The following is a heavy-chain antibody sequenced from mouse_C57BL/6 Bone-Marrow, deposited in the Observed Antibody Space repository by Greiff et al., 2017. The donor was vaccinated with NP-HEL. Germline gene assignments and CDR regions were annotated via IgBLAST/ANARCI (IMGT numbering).Heavy chain of an antibody. Sequence: EVKLVESGGDLVKPGGSLKLSCAASGFTFSSYGMSWVRQTPDKRLEWVATISSGGRYTYYPDSVKGRFTISRDNAKNTLYLQMSSLKSEDTAMYYCARHASYYYGSSYFDYWGQGTTLTVSS. D-gene: IGHD1-1*01. CDR3: ARHASYYYGSSYFDY. J-gene: IGHJ2*01. V-gene: IGHV5-6*01. CDR1: GFTFSSYG. CDR2: ISSGGRYT.